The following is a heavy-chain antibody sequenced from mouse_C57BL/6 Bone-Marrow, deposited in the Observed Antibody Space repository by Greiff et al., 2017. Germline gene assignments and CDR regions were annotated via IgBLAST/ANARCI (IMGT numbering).Heavy chain of an antibody. Sequence: VKLQQPGTELVKPGASVKLSCKASGYTFTSYWMHWVKQRPGQGLEWIGNINPSNGGTNYNEKFKSKATLTVDKSSSTAYMQLSSLTSEDSAVYYCARNWENYYGSSPLVWGTGTTVTVSS. CDR3: ARNWENYYGSSPLV. D-gene: IGHD1-1*01. CDR1: GYTFTSYW. V-gene: IGHV1-53*01. J-gene: IGHJ1*03. CDR2: INPSNGGT.